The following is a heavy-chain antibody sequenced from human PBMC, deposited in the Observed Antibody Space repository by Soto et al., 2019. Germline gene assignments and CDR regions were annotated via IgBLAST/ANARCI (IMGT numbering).Heavy chain of an antibody. CDR1: GYTFTDYY. V-gene: IGHV1-2*02. Sequence: ASVKVSCKASGYTFTDYYIHWVRQAPGQGLECMGWINPNSGDTNYAQKFQGRVTMTRDTSISTAYIEVSRLRSDDTAVFYCARSVSYISPRPDYWGQGTLVTVSS. D-gene: IGHD6-6*01. CDR2: INPNSGDT. J-gene: IGHJ4*02. CDR3: ARSVSYISPRPDY.